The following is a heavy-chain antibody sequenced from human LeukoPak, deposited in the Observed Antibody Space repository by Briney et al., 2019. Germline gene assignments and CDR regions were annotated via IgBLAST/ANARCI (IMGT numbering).Heavy chain of an antibody. V-gene: IGHV4-34*01. CDR1: GGSFSGYY. CDR2: IYYSGST. J-gene: IGHJ5*02. D-gene: IGHD3-9*01. CDR3: ARRDFDWLLSAAWFDP. Sequence: SETLSLTCAVYGGSFSGYYWSWIRQPPGKGLEWIGSIYYSGSTYYNPSLKSRVTISVDTSKNQFSLKLSSVTAADTAVYYCARRDFDWLLSAAWFDPWGQGTLVTVSS.